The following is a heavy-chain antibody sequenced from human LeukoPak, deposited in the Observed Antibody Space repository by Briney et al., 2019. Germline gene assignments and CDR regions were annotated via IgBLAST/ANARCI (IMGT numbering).Heavy chain of an antibody. J-gene: IGHJ4*02. CDR1: GGSISSGGYY. D-gene: IGHD6-13*01. CDR2: IYYSGST. Sequence: SQTLSLTCTVSGGSISSGGYYWSWIRQHPGKGLEWIGYIYYSGSTYYNPSLKSRVTISVDTSKNQFSLKLSSVTAADTAVYYCARETRIAAAGTFDYWGQGTLVTVSS. CDR3: ARETRIAAAGTFDY. V-gene: IGHV4-31*03.